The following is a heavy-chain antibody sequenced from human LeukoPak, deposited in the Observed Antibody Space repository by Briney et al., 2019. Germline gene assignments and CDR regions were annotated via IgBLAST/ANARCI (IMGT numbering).Heavy chain of an antibody. CDR1: GFTFSSYV. CDR2: ISYDGSNK. V-gene: IGHV3-30*04. CDR3: ARDRGSGSYRAFDI. J-gene: IGHJ3*02. D-gene: IGHD1-26*01. Sequence: GGSLRLSCAASGFTFSSYVMHWARQAPGKGLEWVAVISYDGSNKYYADCVKGRFTISRDNSKNTLYLQMNSLRAEDTAVYYCARDRGSGSYRAFDIWGQGTMVIVSS.